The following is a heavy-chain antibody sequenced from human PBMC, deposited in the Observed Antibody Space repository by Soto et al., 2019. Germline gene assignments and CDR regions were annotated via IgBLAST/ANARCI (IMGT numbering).Heavy chain of an antibody. CDR3: ARDKITGLFDY. D-gene: IGHD2-8*02. CDR2: INHSGST. J-gene: IGHJ4*02. V-gene: IGHV4-34*01. Sequence: QVQLQQWGAGLLKPSETLSLTCAVYGGSFSGYYWTWIRQPPGRGLEWIGEINHSGSTNYNPSLKSRVTISVDTAKHQFYLKLTSVTAADTAVYYCARDKITGLFDYWGQGTLVTVSS. CDR1: GGSFSGYY.